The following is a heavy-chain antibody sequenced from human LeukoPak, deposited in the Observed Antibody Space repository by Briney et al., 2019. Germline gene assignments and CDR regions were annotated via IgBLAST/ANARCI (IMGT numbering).Heavy chain of an antibody. D-gene: IGHD6-6*01. V-gene: IGHV4-4*07. CDR3: ATRIGGGTSYYFDY. CDR2: IHTTGST. J-gene: IGHJ4*02. CDR1: GGSINSNY. Sequence: SETPSLTCTVSGGSINSNYWSWIRQPAGKGLEWIGRIHTTGSTNYNPSLNSRVTMSLDTSKNQFSLKLTSVTAADTAVYFCATRIGGGTSYYFDYWGQGSLVTVSS.